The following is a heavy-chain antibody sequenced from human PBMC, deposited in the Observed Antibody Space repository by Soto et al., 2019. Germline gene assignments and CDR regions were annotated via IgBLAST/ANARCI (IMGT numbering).Heavy chain of an antibody. CDR1: GYIFSTYT. Sequence: GASVKVSCKASGYIFSTYTMHWVRQAPGQRLEWMGWINAANGNTKYSQNFQGRVTISRETSASTAYLELSSLRSEDTAVYYCARVSFETSGYAAYWGQGTLVTVSS. J-gene: IGHJ4*02. V-gene: IGHV1-3*01. CDR3: ARVSFETSGYAAY. CDR2: INAANGNT. D-gene: IGHD3-22*01.